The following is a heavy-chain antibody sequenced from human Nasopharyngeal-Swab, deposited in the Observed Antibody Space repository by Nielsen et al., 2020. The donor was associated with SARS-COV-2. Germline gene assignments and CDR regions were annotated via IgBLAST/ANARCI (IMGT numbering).Heavy chain of an antibody. V-gene: IGHV3-23*01. Sequence: GESLKISCAAFGFTFRNYVLSWVRLAPGKRLEWVSTITVNGANTYYADSAKGRFTISLDNSQDTVHLQMNSLRVEDTAIYYCAKKRPGYYGMDVWGQGTTVTVSS. CDR2: ITVNGANT. CDR3: AKKRPGYYGMDV. CDR1: GFTFRNYV. D-gene: IGHD6-13*01. J-gene: IGHJ6*02.